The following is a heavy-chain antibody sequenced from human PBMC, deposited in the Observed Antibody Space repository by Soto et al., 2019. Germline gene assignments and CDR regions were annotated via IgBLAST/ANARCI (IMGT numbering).Heavy chain of an antibody. CDR1: GYTFTSYG. D-gene: IGHD2-2*01. Sequence: ASVKVSCKASGYTFTSYGISWVRQAPGQGLEWMGWISAYNGNTNYAQKLQGRVTMTTDTSTSAAYMELRSLRSDDTAVYYCGRDLVVPAAPDYWGQGTLVTVSS. J-gene: IGHJ4*02. CDR2: ISAYNGNT. CDR3: GRDLVVPAAPDY. V-gene: IGHV1-18*01.